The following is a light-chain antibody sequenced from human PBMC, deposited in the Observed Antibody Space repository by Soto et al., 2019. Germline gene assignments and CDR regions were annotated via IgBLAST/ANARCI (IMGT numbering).Light chain of an antibody. J-gene: IGLJ1*01. V-gene: IGLV2-14*03. CDR1: SSDVGRYNS. Sequence: QSVLTQPASVSGSPGHSITISCTGTSSDVGRYNSVSWYQLHPGKAPRLVIFDVDYRPSGVSDRFSGSKSGNTASLTISGLQAEDEADYYCTSFTSSTTPYVFGTGTKVTAL. CDR3: TSFTSSTTPYV. CDR2: DVD.